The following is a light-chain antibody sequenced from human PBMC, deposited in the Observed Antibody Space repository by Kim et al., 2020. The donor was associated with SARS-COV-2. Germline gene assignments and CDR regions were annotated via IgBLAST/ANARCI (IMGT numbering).Light chain of an antibody. CDR1: SSDVGGYNF. CDR2: DVT. J-gene: IGLJ2*01. CDR3: CSFAGTYTYVV. Sequence: QPVTISCTGTSSDVGGYNFVSWYQQHPGKAPKLMIYDVTKRPSGVPDRFSGSKSGNTASLTISGLQAEDEADYYCCSFAGTYTYVVFGGGTQLTVL. V-gene: IGLV2-11*01.